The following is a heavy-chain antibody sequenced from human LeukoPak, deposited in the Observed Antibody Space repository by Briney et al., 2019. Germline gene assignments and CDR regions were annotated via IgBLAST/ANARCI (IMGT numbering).Heavy chain of an antibody. V-gene: IGHV4-34*01. D-gene: IGHD4-23*01. CDR3: ARGWVIDY. Sequence: PGGSLRLSCAASGFTFSDYYMSWIRQAPGKGLEWIGEINHSGSTNYNPSLKSRVTISVDTSKNQFSLKLSSVTTADTAVYYCARGWVIDYWGQGTLVTVSS. CDR1: GFTFSDYY. CDR2: INHSGST. J-gene: IGHJ4*02.